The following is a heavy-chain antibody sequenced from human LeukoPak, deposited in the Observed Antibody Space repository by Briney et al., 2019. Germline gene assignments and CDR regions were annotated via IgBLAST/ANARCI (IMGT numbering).Heavy chain of an antibody. J-gene: IGHJ3*02. V-gene: IGHV1-3*04. CDR2: ISTYNDDR. D-gene: IGHD6-6*01. CDR1: GYTFTTYA. Sequence: ASVKVSCKASGYTFTTYAIHWVRQAPGQRLEWMGWISTYNDDRKYSPKFQGTVTITTDTSASTAYLELSSLRSEDTAVYYCARDRSSFSYAFDIWGQGTMVTVSS. CDR3: ARDRSSFSYAFDI.